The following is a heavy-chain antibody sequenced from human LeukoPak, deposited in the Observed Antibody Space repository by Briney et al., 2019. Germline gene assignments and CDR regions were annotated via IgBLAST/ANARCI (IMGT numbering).Heavy chain of an antibody. CDR1: GGSSSSSSYY. CDR2: IYYSGST. J-gene: IGHJ4*02. CDR3: ATPPPYSSGYSDY. D-gene: IGHD6-19*01. V-gene: IGHV4-39*01. Sequence: PSETLSLTCTVSGGSSSSSSYYWGWIRQPPGKGLEWIGSIYYSGSTYYNPSLKSRVTISVDTSKNQFSLKLSSVTAADTAVYYCATPPPYSSGYSDYWGQGTLVTVSS.